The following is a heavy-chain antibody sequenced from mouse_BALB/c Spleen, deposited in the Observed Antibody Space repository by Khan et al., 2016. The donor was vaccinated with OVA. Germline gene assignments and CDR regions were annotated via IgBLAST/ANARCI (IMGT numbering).Heavy chain of an antibody. CDR1: GFTFSTYG. V-gene: IGHV5-6*01. CDR3: ARLAYYYNSEGFAY. Sequence: EVELVESGGDLVKPGGSLKLSCAASGFTFSTYGMSWVRQTPDKRLEWVATISSGGSYTYYPDSVKGRFTISRDNAKNTLYLQMNSLKSEDTAMXYCARLAYYYNSEGFAYWGQGTLVTVSA. D-gene: IGHD1-1*01. CDR2: ISSGGSYT. J-gene: IGHJ3*01.